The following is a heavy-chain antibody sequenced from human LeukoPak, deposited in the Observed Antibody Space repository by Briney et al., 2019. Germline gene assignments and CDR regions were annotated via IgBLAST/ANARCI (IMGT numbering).Heavy chain of an antibody. CDR2: IYTSGST. D-gene: IGHD6-13*01. Sequence: SETLSLTCTVSGGSISSGSYYWSWIRQPAGKGLEWIGRIYTSGSTNYNPSLKSRVTISVDTSKNQFSLKLSSVTAADTAVYYCARRGAQQLVTAGIDYWGQGTLVTVSS. CDR1: GGSISSGSYY. V-gene: IGHV4-61*02. J-gene: IGHJ4*02. CDR3: ARRGAQQLVTAGIDY.